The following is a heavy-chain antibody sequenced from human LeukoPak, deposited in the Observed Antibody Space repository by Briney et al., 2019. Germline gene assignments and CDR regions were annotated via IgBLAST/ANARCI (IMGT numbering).Heavy chain of an antibody. J-gene: IGHJ4*02. CDR2: MNIDGSEK. V-gene: IGHV3-7*03. CDR1: RFTFSQYW. D-gene: IGHD1-26*01. CDR3: ARDPVEWELLLDY. Sequence: GGSLRLSCAASRFTFSQYWMGWVRQAPGKRPEWVANMNIDGSEKHYADSVKGRFFISRDNARNLVYPQMASLRVEDTAIYYCARDPVEWELLLDYWGQGTPVTVSS.